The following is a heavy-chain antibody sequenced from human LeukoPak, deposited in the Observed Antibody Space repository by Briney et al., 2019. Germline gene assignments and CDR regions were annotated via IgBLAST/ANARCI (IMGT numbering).Heavy chain of an antibody. CDR2: ISTYNGNT. CDR1: GYTFTSYG. J-gene: IGHJ4*02. V-gene: IGHV1-18*01. D-gene: IGHD3-10*01. CDR3: ARSGWGLIWFGELLY. Sequence: ASVKVSCKASGYTFTSYGISWVRQAPGQGLEWMGWISTYNGNTNYAQKFQGRVTMTTDTSTSTAYMELRSLRSDDTAVYYCARSGWGLIWFGELLYWGQGTLVTVSS.